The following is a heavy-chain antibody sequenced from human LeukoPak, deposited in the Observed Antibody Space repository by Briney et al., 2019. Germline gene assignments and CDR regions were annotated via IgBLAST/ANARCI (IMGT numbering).Heavy chain of an antibody. D-gene: IGHD2-2*01. CDR1: GGTFSSYA. J-gene: IGHJ4*02. Sequence: ASVKVSCKASGGTFSSYAISWVRQAPGQGLEWMGWINPNSGGTNYAQKFQGRVTMTRDTSISTAYMELSRLRSDDTAVYYCAREVVVPAAELFDYWGQGTLVTVSS. CDR2: INPNSGGT. CDR3: AREVVVPAAELFDY. V-gene: IGHV1-2*02.